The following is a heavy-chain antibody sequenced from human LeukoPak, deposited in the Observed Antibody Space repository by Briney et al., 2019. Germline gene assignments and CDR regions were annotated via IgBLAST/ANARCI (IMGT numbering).Heavy chain of an antibody. CDR2: ISGTGGST. J-gene: IGHJ4*02. Sequence: PGGSLRLSCAASGFTFSTYAMTWVRQAPGKGLEWVSLISGTGGSTYYADSVKGRFTISRDNSKNTLYLQMNSLRAEDTAVYYCARVNYDSSGYYFWYWGQGTLVTVSS. CDR1: GFTFSTYA. V-gene: IGHV3-23*01. CDR3: ARVNYDSSGYYFWY. D-gene: IGHD3-22*01.